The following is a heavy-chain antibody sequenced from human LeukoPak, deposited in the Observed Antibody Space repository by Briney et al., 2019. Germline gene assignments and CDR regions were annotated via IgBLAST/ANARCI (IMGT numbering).Heavy chain of an antibody. CDR1: GFTFSTYN. CDR2: ITSTSSYV. J-gene: IGHJ4*02. CDR3: ARVFELPERGYFDY. V-gene: IGHV3-21*01. D-gene: IGHD1-26*01. Sequence: PGGSLRLSCEASGFTFSTYNMNWVRQAPGKRLEWVSSITSTSSYVFYADSVKGRFTISRDNAKNSLYLQINSLRAEDTAVYYCARVFELPERGYFDYWGQGTLVTVSS.